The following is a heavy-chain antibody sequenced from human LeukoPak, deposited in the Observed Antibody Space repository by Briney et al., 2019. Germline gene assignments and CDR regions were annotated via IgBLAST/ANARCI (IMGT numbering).Heavy chain of an antibody. Sequence: PGGSLRLSCAASGFTFSDYGIHWVRQAPGKGPEWVAVIWSDESNKYYADSVKGRFTISRENSKNTLYLRMNSLRVEDTAVYYCVRASGSFDYWGQGTLVAVSS. J-gene: IGHJ4*02. V-gene: IGHV3-33*01. D-gene: IGHD3-10*01. CDR3: VRASGSFDY. CDR2: IWSDESNK. CDR1: GFTFSDYG.